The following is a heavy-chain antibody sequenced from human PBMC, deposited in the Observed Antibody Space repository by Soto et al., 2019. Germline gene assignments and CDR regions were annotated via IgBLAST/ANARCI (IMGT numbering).Heavy chain of an antibody. V-gene: IGHV3-23*01. D-gene: IGHD4-17*01. CDR1: GFPFSGYA. CDR2: ISGSGSST. Sequence: EVQLLESGGGLVQPGGSLRLSCAASGFPFSGYAINWVRQAPGKGLEWVSIISGSGSSTNYADSVKGRFTISRDNARDTVYLQMNSLRAEDTAVYYCAKSYYGDYVHRLLFDNWGQGTLVTVSS. J-gene: IGHJ4*02. CDR3: AKSYYGDYVHRLLFDN.